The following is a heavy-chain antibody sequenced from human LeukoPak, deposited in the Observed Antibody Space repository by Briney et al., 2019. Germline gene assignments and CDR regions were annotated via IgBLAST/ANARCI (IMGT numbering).Heavy chain of an antibody. D-gene: IGHD2-2*02. CDR1: GYTFTSYD. CDR2: MNPNSGNT. CDR3: ARLYDGLDY. V-gene: IGHV1-8*03. J-gene: IGHJ4*02. Sequence: ASVKVSCKASGYTFTSYDINWVRQATGQGLEWMGWMNPNSGNTGYAQKFQGRVTITRNTSISTAYMELSRLRSDDTAVYYCARLYDGLDYWGQGTLVTVSS.